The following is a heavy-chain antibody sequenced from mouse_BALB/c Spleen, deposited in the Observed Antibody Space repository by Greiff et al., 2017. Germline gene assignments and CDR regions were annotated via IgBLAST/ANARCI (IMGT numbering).Heavy chain of an antibody. CDR2: IDPETGGT. D-gene: IGHD2-1*01. J-gene: IGHJ1*01. Sequence: QVQLQQSGAELVRPGASVTLSCKASGYTFTDYEMHWVKQTPVHGLEWIGAIDPETGGTAYNQKFKGKATLTADKSSSTAYMELRSLTSEDSAVYYCTRLGGNYRYFDVWGAGTTVTVSS. CDR1: GYTFTDYE. V-gene: IGHV1-15*01. CDR3: TRLGGNYRYFDV.